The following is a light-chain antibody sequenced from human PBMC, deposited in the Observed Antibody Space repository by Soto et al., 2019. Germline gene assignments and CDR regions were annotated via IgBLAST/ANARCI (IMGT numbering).Light chain of an antibody. CDR2: GAS. Sequence: DIQITQSPPSGSASVVDTVTITCRASQDVGKWLAWYQQKPGKAPTLLIHGASSLQSGVPPRYSGSGYGTDFTLTISSLQPEDFATYYCQQSYSTPITFGQGTRLEIK. V-gene: IGKV1-12*01. CDR3: QQSYSTPIT. J-gene: IGKJ5*01. CDR1: QDVGKW.